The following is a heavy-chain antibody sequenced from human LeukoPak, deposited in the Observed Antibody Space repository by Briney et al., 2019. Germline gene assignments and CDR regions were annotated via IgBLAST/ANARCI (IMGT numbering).Heavy chain of an antibody. Sequence: SETLSLTCTVSGFSISTYYWSWFRQPAGKGLEWIGRIHSRGNTNYNPSLQSRVSLSIDTSQNQFSLRLTSLTAAGTAVYFCARDVGKAYWGQGLLAIVSS. CDR3: ARDVGKAY. CDR1: GFSISTYY. V-gene: IGHV4-4*07. CDR2: IHSRGNT. J-gene: IGHJ4*02. D-gene: IGHD4-23*01.